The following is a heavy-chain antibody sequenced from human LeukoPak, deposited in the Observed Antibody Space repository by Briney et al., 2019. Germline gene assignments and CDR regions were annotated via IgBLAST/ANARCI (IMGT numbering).Heavy chain of an antibody. V-gene: IGHV1-2*02. D-gene: IGHD1-1*01. CDR1: AYTFTGYY. Sequence: ASVKVSCKASAYTFTGYYMHWVRQAPGQGLEWMGWINPNSGGTNYAQKFQGRVTMTRDTSISTAYMELSRLRSDDTAVYYCARDDGTSYYFDYWGQGTLVTVSS. CDR3: ARDDGTSYYFDY. J-gene: IGHJ4*02. CDR2: INPNSGGT.